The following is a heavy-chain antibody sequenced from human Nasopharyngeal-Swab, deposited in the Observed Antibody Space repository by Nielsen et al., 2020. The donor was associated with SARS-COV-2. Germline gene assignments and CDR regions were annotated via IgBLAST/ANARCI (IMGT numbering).Heavy chain of an antibody. CDR3: ARDKGGMATLDYYYYYYMDV. D-gene: IGHD5-24*01. J-gene: IGHJ6*03. CDR1: GGSISSYY. V-gene: IGHV4-59*12. Sequence: SEILSLTCTVSGGSISSYYWSWIRQPPGKGLEWIGYIYYSGSTNYNPSLKSRVTISVDTSKNQFSLKLSSVTAANTAVYYCARDKGGMATLDYYYYYYMDVWGKGTTVTVSS. CDR2: IYYSGST.